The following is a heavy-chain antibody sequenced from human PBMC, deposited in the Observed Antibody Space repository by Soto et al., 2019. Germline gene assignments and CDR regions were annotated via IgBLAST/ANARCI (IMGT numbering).Heavy chain of an antibody. J-gene: IGHJ6*02. Sequence: ASVNVSCKSSGYTFTSYYINWVRQATGQGLEWMGWMNPNSGNTGYAQKFQGRVTMTRNTSISTAYMELSSLRSEDTAVYYCARRGYGSGTSGIFYYYYGMDVWGQGTTVTVSS. CDR1: GYTFTSYY. CDR2: MNPNSGNT. D-gene: IGHD3-10*01. V-gene: IGHV1-8*01. CDR3: ARRGYGSGTSGIFYYYYGMDV.